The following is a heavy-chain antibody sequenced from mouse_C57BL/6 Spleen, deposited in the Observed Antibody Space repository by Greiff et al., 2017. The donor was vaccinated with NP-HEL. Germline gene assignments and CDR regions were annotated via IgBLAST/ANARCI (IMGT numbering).Heavy chain of an antibody. Sequence: QVQLKESGPGLVQPSQSLSITCTVSGFSLTSYGVHWVRQSPGKGLEWLGVIWSGGSTDYNAAFISRLSISKDNSKSQVFFKMNSLQADDTAIYYCAREGGRAYFDYWGQGTTLTVSS. CDR2: IWSGGST. J-gene: IGHJ2*01. CDR3: AREGGRAYFDY. CDR1: GFSLTSYG. V-gene: IGHV2-2*01.